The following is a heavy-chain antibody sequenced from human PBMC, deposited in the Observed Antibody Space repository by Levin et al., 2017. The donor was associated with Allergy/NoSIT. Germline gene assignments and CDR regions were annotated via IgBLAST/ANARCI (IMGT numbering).Heavy chain of an antibody. D-gene: IGHD2-2*01. V-gene: IGHV4-38-2*02. CDR2: MYYSGTT. CDR3: FRQTADCVSTSCYFDY. CDR1: GDPISSVHY. J-gene: IGHJ4*02. Sequence: SETLSLTCTIAGDPISSVHYWGWIRQPPAKGLEWIGSMYYSGTTYYNPPLQSRLTMSFDTTNNKLSFLLLSVTAAATAVYYCFRQTADCVSTSCYFDYWGPGILVSVSS.